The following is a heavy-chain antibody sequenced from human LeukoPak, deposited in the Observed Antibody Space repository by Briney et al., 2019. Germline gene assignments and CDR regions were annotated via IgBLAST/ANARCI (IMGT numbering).Heavy chain of an antibody. D-gene: IGHD3-16*01. CDR3: AKDWARERNYYYYMDV. CDR2: ISAYNGNT. Sequence: ASVKVSCKASGYTFTSYGISWVRQAPGQGLEWMGWISAYNGNTNYAQKLQGRVTMTTDTSTSTAYMELRSLRTEDTAVYYCAKDWARERNYYYYMDVWGKGTTVTISS. CDR1: GYTFTSYG. V-gene: IGHV1-18*01. J-gene: IGHJ6*03.